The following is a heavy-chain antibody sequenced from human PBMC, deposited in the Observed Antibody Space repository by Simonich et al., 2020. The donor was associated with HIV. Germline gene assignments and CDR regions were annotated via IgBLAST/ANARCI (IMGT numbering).Heavy chain of an antibody. CDR3: ARDGRKGSSTSCSDY. Sequence: EVQLVESGGGLVKPGGSLRLSCAASGFTFSSYSMNWVLQAPGKGLEWVSSISSSSSYIYYADSVKGRFTISRDNAKNSLYLQMYSLRAEDTAVYYCARDGRKGSSTSCSDYWGQGTLVTVSS. V-gene: IGHV3-21*01. CDR2: ISSSSSYI. CDR1: GFTFSSYS. J-gene: IGHJ4*02. D-gene: IGHD2-2*01.